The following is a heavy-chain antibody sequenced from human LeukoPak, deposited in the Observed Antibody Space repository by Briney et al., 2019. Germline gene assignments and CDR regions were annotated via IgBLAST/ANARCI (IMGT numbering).Heavy chain of an antibody. J-gene: IGHJ4*02. CDR3: ARDRGDDYVWGSYRYNYFDY. CDR2: ISGSGGST. D-gene: IGHD3-16*02. V-gene: IGHV3-23*01. CDR1: GFTFSNYA. Sequence: GGTLRLSCAASGFTFSNYAMSWVRQAPGKGLEWVSVISGSGGSTYYADSVKGRFTISRDNAKNSLYLQMNSLRAEDTALYYCARDRGDDYVWGSYRYNYFDYWGQGTLVTVSS.